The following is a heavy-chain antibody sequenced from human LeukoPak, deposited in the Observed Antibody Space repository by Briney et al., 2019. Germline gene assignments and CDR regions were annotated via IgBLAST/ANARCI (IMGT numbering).Heavy chain of an antibody. J-gene: IGHJ4*02. D-gene: IGHD3-10*01. CDR3: ARGGYYGSGTYYSPTSPH. CDR1: GFTFSSYG. V-gene: IGHV3-23*01. Sequence: GGSLRLSCATSGFTFSSYGMTWVRQAPGKGLEWISSISGSGDNTYYADSVKGRFTFSRDNSKDTLYLQMNSLRAEDTAVYYCARGGYYGSGTYYSPTSPHWGQGTLVTVSS. CDR2: ISGSGDNT.